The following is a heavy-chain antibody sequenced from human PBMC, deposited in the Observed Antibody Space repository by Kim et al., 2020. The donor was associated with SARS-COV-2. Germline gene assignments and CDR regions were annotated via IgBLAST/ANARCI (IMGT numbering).Heavy chain of an antibody. J-gene: IGHJ4*02. CDR3: ASGEDSTTRRLYYFDY. Sequence: ASVKVSCKASGYTFTRYYMHWVRQAPGQGLEWMGIINPSGGSTRYAQKFLGRVTMTRDTSTTTFYMEVSSLRSDDTAVYYCASGEDSTTRRLYYFDYWGQ. D-gene: IGHD6-6*01. V-gene: IGHV1-46*01. CDR1: GYTFTRYY. CDR2: INPSGGST.